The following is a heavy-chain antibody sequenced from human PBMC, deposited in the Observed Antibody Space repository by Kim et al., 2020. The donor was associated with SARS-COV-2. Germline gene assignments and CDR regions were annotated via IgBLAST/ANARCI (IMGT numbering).Heavy chain of an antibody. CDR1: GFTFSSYG. CDR2: ISYDGSNK. V-gene: IGHV3-30*03. D-gene: IGHD6-19*01. J-gene: IGHJ6*01. Sequence: GGSLRLSCAASGFTFSSYGMHWVRQAPGKGLEWVAVISYDGSNKNYVDSVKGRFTISRDNSKNTRYLQMNSLRAEDTAVYYGARDIPSYISGWRYYYYG. CDR3: ARDIPSYISGWRYYYYG.